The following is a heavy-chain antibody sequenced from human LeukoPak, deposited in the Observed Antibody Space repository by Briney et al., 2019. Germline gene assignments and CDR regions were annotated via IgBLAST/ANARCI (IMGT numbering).Heavy chain of an antibody. Sequence: QSGGSLRLSCAASGFTFSSYGMHWVRQAPGKGLEWVAFIRYDGSNKYYADSVKGRFTISRDNSKNTLYLQMNSLRAEDTAVYYCAREATYYYDSSGSTHLLGDAFDIWGQGTMVTVSS. CDR2: IRYDGSNK. J-gene: IGHJ3*02. CDR1: GFTFSSYG. CDR3: AREATYYYDSSGSTHLLGDAFDI. V-gene: IGHV3-30*02. D-gene: IGHD3-22*01.